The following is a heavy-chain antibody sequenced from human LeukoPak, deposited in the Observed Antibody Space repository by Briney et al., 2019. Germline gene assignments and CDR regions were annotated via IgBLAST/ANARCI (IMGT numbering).Heavy chain of an antibody. CDR3: ARDWGVSARPGYMDV. CDR2: IYYSGST. J-gene: IGHJ6*03. V-gene: IGHV4-61*01. Sequence: SETLSLTCTVSGYSISSGYYWGWIRQPPGKGLEWIGYIYYSGSTKYNPSLKSRVTISVDTSKNQFSLRLSSVTAADTAVYYCARDWGVSARPGYMDVWGKGTTVTVSS. CDR1: GYSISSGYY. D-gene: IGHD6-6*01.